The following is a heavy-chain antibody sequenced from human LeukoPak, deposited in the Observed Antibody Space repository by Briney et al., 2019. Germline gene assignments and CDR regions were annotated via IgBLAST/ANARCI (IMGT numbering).Heavy chain of an antibody. CDR3: ATSGSYYRAPDY. Sequence: SETLSLTCTVSGGSISSSSYYWGWIRQPPGKGLEWVGTIHYSGSTYYNPSLKSRVTTSVDTSKNQFSLRLSSVTAADTAVYYCATSGSYYRAPDYWGQGTLVTVSA. CDR2: IHYSGST. D-gene: IGHD3-10*01. CDR1: GGSISSSSYY. V-gene: IGHV4-39*01. J-gene: IGHJ4*02.